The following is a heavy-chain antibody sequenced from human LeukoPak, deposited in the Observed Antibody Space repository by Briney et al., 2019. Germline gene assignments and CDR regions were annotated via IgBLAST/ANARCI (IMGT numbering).Heavy chain of an antibody. Sequence: QPGGSLRLSCAVSGFSIRSSWMSWVRQTPGKGLEWVADMNEDGSVTWYADSVKGQFTVSRDNAKNSVDLQMSSLRAEDTAVYYCARDPAWGAIDYWGQGTLVTVSS. CDR3: ARDPAWGAIDY. CDR1: GFSIRSSW. D-gene: IGHD7-27*01. V-gene: IGHV3-7*01. J-gene: IGHJ4*02. CDR2: MNEDGSVT.